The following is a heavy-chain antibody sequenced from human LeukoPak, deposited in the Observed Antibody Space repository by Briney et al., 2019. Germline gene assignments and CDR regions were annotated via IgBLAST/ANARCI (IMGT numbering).Heavy chain of an antibody. D-gene: IGHD6-6*01. CDR2: ISSSSSYI. CDR1: GFTFSSYS. J-gene: IGHJ5*02. CDR3: ARDWLAARPNTWRGWFDP. Sequence: PGGSLRLSCAASGFTFSSYSMNWVRQAPGKGLEWVSSISSSSSYIYYADSVKGRFTISRDNAKNSLYLQMNSLRAEDTAVYYCARDWLAARPNTWRGWFDPWGQGTLVTVSS. V-gene: IGHV3-21*01.